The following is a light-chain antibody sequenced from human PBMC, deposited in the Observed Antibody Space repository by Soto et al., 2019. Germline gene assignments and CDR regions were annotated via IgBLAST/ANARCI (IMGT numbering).Light chain of an antibody. CDR3: QSYDTPVYV. V-gene: IGLV1-40*01. CDR2: GNS. Sequence: QSVLTQPPSVSGAPGQRVTISCTGSSSNIGAGYDVHWYQQLPGAAPKLLIYGNSNRPSGVPDRFSGSRSGTSASLAITGLQPEDRADYYCQSYDTPVYVFGGGTKVTVL. J-gene: IGLJ1*01. CDR1: SSNIGAGYD.